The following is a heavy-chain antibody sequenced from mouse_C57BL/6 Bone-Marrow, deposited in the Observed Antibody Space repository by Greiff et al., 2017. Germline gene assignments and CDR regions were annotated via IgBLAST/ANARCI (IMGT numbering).Heavy chain of an antibody. Sequence: EVQLQESGPGLVKPSQSLSLTCSVTGYSITSGYYWNWIRQFPGNKLEWMGYISYDGSNNYNPSLKNRISITRDTSKNQFFLKLNSVTTEDTATYYCASPDYYGSSYWYVDVWGTGTTVTVSS. CDR3: ASPDYYGSSYWYVDV. D-gene: IGHD1-1*01. V-gene: IGHV3-6*01. CDR2: ISYDGSN. CDR1: GYSITSGYY. J-gene: IGHJ1*03.